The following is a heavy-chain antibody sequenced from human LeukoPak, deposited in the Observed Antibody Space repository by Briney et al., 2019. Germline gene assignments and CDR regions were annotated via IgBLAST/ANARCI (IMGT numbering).Heavy chain of an antibody. CDR3: ARGAAGTPPDYYYFGLDV. CDR2: IYPGDSDT. CDR1: GYRFTDYW. V-gene: IGHV5-51*01. D-gene: IGHD6-13*01. Sequence: GESLKISCKGSGYRFTDYWIGWVRQIPGKGLEWMGSIYPGDSDTRYSPSFQGQVTISAAKSINTAHLQWSSLKASDTAMYYCARGAAGTPPDYYYFGLDVWGQGTTVRVSS. J-gene: IGHJ6*02.